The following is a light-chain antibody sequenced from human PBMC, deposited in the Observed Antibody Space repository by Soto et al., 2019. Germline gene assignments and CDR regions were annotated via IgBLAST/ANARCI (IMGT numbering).Light chain of an antibody. CDR1: SSNIGSNP. CDR2: SNN. V-gene: IGLV1-44*01. J-gene: IGLJ1*01. Sequence: QSVLTQPPSASGTPGQRVTISCSGSSSNIGSNPVNWYQQLPGTAPKLLIYSNNQRPSGVPDRFSGSKSGTSASLAISGLQSEDEADYYCAAWDDSLNGYVFGTVTKLTVL. CDR3: AAWDDSLNGYV.